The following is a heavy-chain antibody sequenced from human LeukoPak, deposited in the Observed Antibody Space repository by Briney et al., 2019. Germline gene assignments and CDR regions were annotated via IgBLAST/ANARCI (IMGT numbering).Heavy chain of an antibody. V-gene: IGHV4-34*01. CDR2: INHSGST. D-gene: IGHD5-18*01. J-gene: IGHJ5*02. CDR3: ARAFGYTYGVGGTIQFDP. CDR1: GGSVSGYY. Sequence: SETLSLTCAVYGGSVSGYYWSWIRQPPGKGLEWIGEINHSGSTNYNPSLKSRVTISVDTSKNQFSLKLSSVTAADTAVYYCARAFGYTYGVGGTIQFDPWGQGALVTASS.